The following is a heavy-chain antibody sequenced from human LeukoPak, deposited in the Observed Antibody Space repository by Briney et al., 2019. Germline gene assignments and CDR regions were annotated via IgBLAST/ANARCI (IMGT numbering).Heavy chain of an antibody. D-gene: IGHD2-8*01. CDR2: ISHDGSHN. V-gene: IGHV3-30*18. Sequence: GRSLRLSCAASVFSFSSSGMHWVRQAPGKGLEWVAVISHDGSHNLYVDSVWGRFTISRDSSENTLYLQMNSLSAEDAAMYYCAKDLGYCSSGVCYNALFDYWGQGTLVTVSS. J-gene: IGHJ4*02. CDR1: VFSFSSSG. CDR3: AKDLGYCSSGVCYNALFDY.